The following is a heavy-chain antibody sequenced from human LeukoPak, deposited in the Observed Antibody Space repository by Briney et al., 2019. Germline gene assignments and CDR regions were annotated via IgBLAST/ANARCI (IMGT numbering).Heavy chain of an antibody. Sequence: GGSLRLSCAASGFTFSNYAMSWVRQAPGKGLEWVSSISASGDSTYYADSVKGRFTISRDNSKNTLYLQMNSLRAEDTAVYYCARAPKYYYDSSGQPGAFDIWGQGTMVTVSS. CDR1: GFTFSNYA. V-gene: IGHV3-23*01. D-gene: IGHD3-22*01. J-gene: IGHJ3*02. CDR2: ISASGDST. CDR3: ARAPKYYYDSSGQPGAFDI.